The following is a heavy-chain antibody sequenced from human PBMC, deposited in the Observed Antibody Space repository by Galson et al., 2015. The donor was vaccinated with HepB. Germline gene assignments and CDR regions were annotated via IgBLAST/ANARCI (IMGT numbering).Heavy chain of an antibody. CDR3: ARGIPTVVTPLGAFDI. CDR1: GYSFTSYW. Sequence: QSGAEVKKPGESLKISCKGSGYSFTSYWIGWVRQMPGKGLEWMGIIYPGDSDTRYSPSFQGQVTISADKSISTAYLQWSSLKASDTAMYYCARGIPTVVTPLGAFDIWGQGTMVTVSS. CDR2: IYPGDSDT. J-gene: IGHJ3*02. V-gene: IGHV5-51*03. D-gene: IGHD4-23*01.